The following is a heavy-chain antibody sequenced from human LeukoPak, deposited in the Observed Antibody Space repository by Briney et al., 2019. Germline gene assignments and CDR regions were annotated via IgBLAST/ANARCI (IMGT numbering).Heavy chain of an antibody. CDR3: ARSSSGWYGDY. CDR1: GFIFSTYN. J-gene: IGHJ4*02. V-gene: IGHV3-21*01. Sequence: GGSLSLSCAASGFIFSTYNMNWLRQAPGKGLEWVSSITSSGSYIYYADSVKGRFTISRDNAKNSLYLQMNSLRAEDTAVYYCARSSSGWYGDYWGQGTLVTVSS. D-gene: IGHD6-19*01. CDR2: ITSSGSYI.